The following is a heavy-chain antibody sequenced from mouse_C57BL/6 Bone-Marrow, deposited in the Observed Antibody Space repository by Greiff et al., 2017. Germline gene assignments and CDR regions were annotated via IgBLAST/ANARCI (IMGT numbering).Heavy chain of an antibody. V-gene: IGHV14-4*01. Sequence: EVQLQQSGAELVRPGASVKLSCTASGFNIKDDYMHWVKQRPEQGLEWIGWIDPENGDTEYDSKFQGKATITADTSSNTAYLQLSSLTSEDTAVYYCATGLRLLYFDYWGQGTTLTVSS. D-gene: IGHD1-2*01. CDR2: IDPENGDT. CDR3: ATGLRLLYFDY. J-gene: IGHJ2*01. CDR1: GFNIKDDY.